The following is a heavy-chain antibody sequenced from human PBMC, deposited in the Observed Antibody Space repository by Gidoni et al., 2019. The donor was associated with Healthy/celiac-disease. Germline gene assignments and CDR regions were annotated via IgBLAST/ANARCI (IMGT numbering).Heavy chain of an antibody. CDR2: ISAYNGNT. D-gene: IGHD2-15*01. CDR3: ARDQGVVVAATRWDY. V-gene: IGHV1-18*01. J-gene: IGHJ4*02. CDR1: GYTFTSYG. Sequence: QVQLVQSGAEVKKPGAAVKVSCKASGYTFTSYGISLVRQAPGQGLEWMGWISAYNGNTNSAQKLQGRVTMTTDTSTSTAYMELRSLRSDDTAVYYCARDQGVVVAATRWDYWGQGTLVTVSS.